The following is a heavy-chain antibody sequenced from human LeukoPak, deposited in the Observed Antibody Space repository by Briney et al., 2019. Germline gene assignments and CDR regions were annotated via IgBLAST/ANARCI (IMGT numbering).Heavy chain of an antibody. Sequence: PGGSLRLSCAAAGFNVGGNYMSWVRQAPGKGLEWVSVIYSGVSSYYADPVKGRFTISRDNSKNTLYLQMNTLRAEDTAVYYCARHYHDILTGYGDWGQGTLITVSS. CDR1: GFNVGGNY. J-gene: IGHJ4*02. CDR2: IYSGVSS. D-gene: IGHD3-9*01. CDR3: ARHYHDILTGYGD. V-gene: IGHV3-66*04.